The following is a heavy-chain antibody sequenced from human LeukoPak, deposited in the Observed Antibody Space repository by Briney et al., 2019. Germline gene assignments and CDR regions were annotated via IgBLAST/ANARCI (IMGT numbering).Heavy chain of an antibody. CDR2: IIPILGIA. CDR1: GGTFTSYA. D-gene: IGHD2-21*02. J-gene: IGHJ4*02. CDR3: ARDLHGGGDCF. V-gene: IGHV1-69*04. Sequence: SVKVSCKASGGTFTSYAISWVRQAPGQGLEWMGRIIPILGIANYAQKFQGRVTITADKSTSTAYMELSSLRSADTAVYYCARDLHGGGDCFWGQGTLVTVSS.